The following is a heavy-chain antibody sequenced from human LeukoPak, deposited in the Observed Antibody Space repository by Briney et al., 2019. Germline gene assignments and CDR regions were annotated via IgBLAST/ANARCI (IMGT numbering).Heavy chain of an antibody. J-gene: IGHJ4*02. D-gene: IGHD3-10*01. Sequence: GVLRLSCAASGFTFSSYSMNWVRQAPGKGLEWVSSISSSSSYIYYADSVKGRFTISRDNAKNSLYLQMNSLRAEDTAVYYCAKDLRPMVRGVRPPLFDYWGQGTLVTVSS. CDR2: ISSSSSYI. V-gene: IGHV3-21*04. CDR1: GFTFSSYS. CDR3: AKDLRPMVRGVRPPLFDY.